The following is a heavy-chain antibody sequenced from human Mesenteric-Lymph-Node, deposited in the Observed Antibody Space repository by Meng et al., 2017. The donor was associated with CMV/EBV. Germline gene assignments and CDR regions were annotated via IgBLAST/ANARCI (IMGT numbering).Heavy chain of an antibody. CDR1: GGTFSSYT. J-gene: IGHJ4*02. D-gene: IGHD3-9*01. CDR3: ARTEVVPPAIGYFVY. Sequence: SVKVSCKASGGTFSSYTISWVRQAPGQGLEWMGRIIPILGIANYAQKFQGRVTITADKSTSTAYMELSSLRSEDTAVYYCARTEVVPPAIGYFVYWGQGTLVTVSS. CDR2: IIPILGIA. V-gene: IGHV1-69*02.